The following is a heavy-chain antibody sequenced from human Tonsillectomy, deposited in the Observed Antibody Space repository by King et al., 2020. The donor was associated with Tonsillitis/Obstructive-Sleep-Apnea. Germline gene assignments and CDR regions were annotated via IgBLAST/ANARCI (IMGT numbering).Heavy chain of an antibody. D-gene: IGHD1-26*01. V-gene: IGHV5-51*03. CDR1: GYTFTTYW. J-gene: IGHJ4*02. Sequence: VQLVESGAEVKKPGESLKISCRGSGYTFTTYWIGWVRKMPGKALEWLGTFYPGNSDTSYSPSFQGQVTISADKSISPAYLQWSSLKAADPAMYYCARRSGVGATTADYWGQGTLVTVSP. CDR3: ARRSGVGATTADY. CDR2: FYPGNSDT.